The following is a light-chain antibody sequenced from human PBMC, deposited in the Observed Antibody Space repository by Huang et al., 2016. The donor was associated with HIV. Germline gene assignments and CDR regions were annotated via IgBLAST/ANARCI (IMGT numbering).Light chain of an antibody. Sequence: EIVMTQSPATLSVSPGERATLSCRASQSFSSNLAWYQQKPGQAPRLLIYGASTRATDIPARFSGSGSGTEFTLTFSSLQSEDFAVYYCQQYNDWPPTFGQGTKVEIK. J-gene: IGKJ1*01. CDR1: QSFSSN. CDR3: QQYNDWPPT. V-gene: IGKV3-15*01. CDR2: GAS.